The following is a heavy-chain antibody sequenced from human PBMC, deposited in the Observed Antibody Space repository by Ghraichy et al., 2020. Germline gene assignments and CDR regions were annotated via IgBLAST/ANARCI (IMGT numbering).Heavy chain of an antibody. CDR3: ARGISGYGTSLLYYFDY. CDR2: IYYSGST. CDR1: GGSISSGGYY. Sequence: SETLSLTCTVSGGSISSGGYYWSWIRQHPGKGLEWIGYIYYSGSTYYNPSLKSRVTISVDTSKNQFSLKLSSVTAADTAVYYCARGISGYGTSLLYYFDYWGQGTLVTVSS. J-gene: IGHJ4*02. V-gene: IGHV4-31*03. D-gene: IGHD5-12*01.